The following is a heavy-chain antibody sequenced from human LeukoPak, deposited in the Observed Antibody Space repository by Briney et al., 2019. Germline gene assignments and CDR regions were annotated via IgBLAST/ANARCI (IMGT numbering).Heavy chain of an antibody. V-gene: IGHV3-7*03. D-gene: IGHD6-6*01. CDR2: INQDGSAK. CDR1: AFTFSNYW. Sequence: TGGSLRLSCTASAFTFSNYWMSWVRQAPGKGLEWVASINQDGSAKDPVHSVEGRFIISRDNVKNSLYLQMDSLRAEDTAVYYCARTSRASPGWRPRLKNAFDLWGLGTLVTVSS. CDR3: ARTSRASPGWRPRLKNAFDL. J-gene: IGHJ3*01.